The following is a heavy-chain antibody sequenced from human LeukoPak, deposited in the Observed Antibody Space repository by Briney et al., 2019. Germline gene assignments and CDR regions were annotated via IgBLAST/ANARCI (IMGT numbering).Heavy chain of an antibody. V-gene: IGHV4-31*03. J-gene: IGHJ3*02. CDR1: GGSISSGGYY. CDR2: IYYSGST. D-gene: IGHD3-10*01. Sequence: SETLSLTCTVSGGSISSGGYYWSWIRQHPGKGLEWIGYIYYSGSTYYNPSLKSRVTISVDTSKNQFSLKLSSVTAADTAVYYCAREIPRITVVRGAAGAFDIWGQGTMVTVSS. CDR3: AREIPRITVVRGAAGAFDI.